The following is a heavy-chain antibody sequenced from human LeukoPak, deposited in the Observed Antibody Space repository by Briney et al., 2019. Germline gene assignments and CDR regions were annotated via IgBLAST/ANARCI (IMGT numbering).Heavy chain of an antibody. CDR3: VSGDGRDY. CDR2: ISSSSSNT. CDR1: GFTFSSST. D-gene: IGHD5-24*01. V-gene: IGHV3-21*01. Sequence: GGSLILSCAASGFTFSSSTMNWVRQAPGKGLEWVSSISSSSSNTHYADSVKGRFTISRDNAKNSLYMQMNSLRAEDTAVYYCVSGDGRDYWGQGTLVTVSS. J-gene: IGHJ4*02.